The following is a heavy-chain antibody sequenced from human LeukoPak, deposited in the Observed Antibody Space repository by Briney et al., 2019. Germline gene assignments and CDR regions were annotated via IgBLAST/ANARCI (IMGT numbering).Heavy chain of an antibody. J-gene: IGHJ4*02. CDR2: ISYDGGNK. CDR3: ANDDWDY. Sequence: PGGSLRLSCAASGFTFSSYGMHWVRQAPGKGLEWVAVISYDGGNKYYADSLKGRFTISRDNSKNTLYLQMNSLRGEDTAVYYCANDDWDYWGQGTLVAVSS. V-gene: IGHV3-30*18. CDR1: GFTFSSYG. D-gene: IGHD3-9*01.